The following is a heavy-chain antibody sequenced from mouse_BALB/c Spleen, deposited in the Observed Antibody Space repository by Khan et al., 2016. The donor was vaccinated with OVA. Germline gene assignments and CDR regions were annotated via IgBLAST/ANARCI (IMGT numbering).Heavy chain of an antibody. Sequence: QVQLKQSGPGLVAPSQSLSITCPISGFSLTSYGVHWVRQPPGKGLEWLVVIWSDGRTTYNSALKSRLSISKDNSKSQVFLKLTSHQTDDTAMYYCARQIGPGYFDVWGAGTTVTVSS. CDR3: ARQIGPGYFDV. V-gene: IGHV2-6-1*01. CDR1: GFSLTSYG. J-gene: IGHJ1*01. CDR2: IWSDGRT.